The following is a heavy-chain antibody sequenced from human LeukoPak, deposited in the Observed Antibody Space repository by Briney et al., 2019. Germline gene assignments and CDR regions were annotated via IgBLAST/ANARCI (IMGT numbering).Heavy chain of an antibody. CDR2: IYSGGST. V-gene: IGHV3-66*02. CDR1: GFTFSNYA. Sequence: GGSLRLSCAASGFTFSNYAMSWVRQAPGKGLEWVSVIYSGGSTYYADSVKGRFTISRDNSKNTLYLQMNSLRAEDTAVYYCARDLPLWDWGQGTLVTVSS. D-gene: IGHD3-10*01. CDR3: ARDLPLWD. J-gene: IGHJ4*02.